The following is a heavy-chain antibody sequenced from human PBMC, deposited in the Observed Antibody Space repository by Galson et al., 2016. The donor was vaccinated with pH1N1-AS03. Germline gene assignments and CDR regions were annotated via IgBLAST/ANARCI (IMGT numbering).Heavy chain of an antibody. V-gene: IGHV4-59*01. D-gene: IGHD6-19*01. J-gene: IGHJ4*02. Sequence: SETLSLTCTVSGGSMRGYYWSWIRQSPERGLEWIGCVYYSGTPTYNPSLKSQVTISVDTSKNQFSLKLSSVTAADTAVYFCARTGSNGWYYFDSWGQGALVTVSS. CDR2: VYYSGTP. CDR1: GGSMRGYY. CDR3: ARTGSNGWYYFDS.